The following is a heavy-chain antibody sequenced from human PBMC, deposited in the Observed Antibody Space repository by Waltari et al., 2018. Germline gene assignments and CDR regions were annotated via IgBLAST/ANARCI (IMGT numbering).Heavy chain of an antibody. D-gene: IGHD3-10*01. CDR1: GFTFSHYN. V-gene: IGHV3-21*01. CDR2: ISSSSLYI. CDR3: ARDPTTYTSGSYYYYFDY. J-gene: IGHJ4*02. Sequence: EVQLVESGGGLVKPGGSLRLSCAASGFTFSHYNMNWVRQTAGKGLGWVSSISSSSLYIYDADSVKGRFTISRDNAKNSLYLQMNSLRAEDTAVYYCARDPTTYTSGSYYYYFDYWGQGTLVTVSS.